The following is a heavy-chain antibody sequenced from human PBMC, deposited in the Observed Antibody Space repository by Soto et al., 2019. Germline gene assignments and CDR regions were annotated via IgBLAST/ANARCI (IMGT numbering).Heavy chain of an antibody. CDR2: ISSSGSTI. CDR1: GFTFSSYE. D-gene: IGHD3-22*01. Sequence: PGGSLRLSCAASGFTFSSYEMNWVRQAPGKGLEWVSYISSSGSTIYYADSVKGRFTISRDNAKNSLYLQMNSLRAEDTAVYYCARLSYYHDSSGYAGDYWGQGTLVTVSS. J-gene: IGHJ4*02. CDR3: ARLSYYHDSSGYAGDY. V-gene: IGHV3-48*03.